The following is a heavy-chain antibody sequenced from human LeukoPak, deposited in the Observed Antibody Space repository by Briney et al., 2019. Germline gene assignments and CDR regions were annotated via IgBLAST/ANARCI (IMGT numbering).Heavy chain of an antibody. Sequence: SVKGSCKASGGTFSSYAISWVRQAPGQGLEWMGRIIPILGIANYAQKFQGRVTITADKSTSTAYMELSSLRSEDTAVYYCARRIYGGYYYYGMDVWGQGTTVTVPS. D-gene: IGHD4-17*01. CDR2: IIPILGIA. J-gene: IGHJ6*02. CDR3: ARRIYGGYYYYGMDV. V-gene: IGHV1-69*04. CDR1: GGTFSSYA.